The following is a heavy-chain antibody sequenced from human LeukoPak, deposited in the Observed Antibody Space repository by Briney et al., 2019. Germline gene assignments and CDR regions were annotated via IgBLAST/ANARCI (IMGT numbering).Heavy chain of an antibody. CDR3: AREVSTGYCSGGSCSQGRGD. CDR2: IIPILGIA. CDR1: GGTFSSYA. D-gene: IGHD2-15*01. Sequence: ASVKVSCTASGGTFSSYAISWVRQAPGQGLEWIGRIIPILGIANYAQKFQGRVTITGDKSTSTAYMELSSLRFEDTAVYYCAREVSTGYCSGGSCSQGRGDWGQGTLVTVSS. J-gene: IGHJ4*02. V-gene: IGHV1-69*04.